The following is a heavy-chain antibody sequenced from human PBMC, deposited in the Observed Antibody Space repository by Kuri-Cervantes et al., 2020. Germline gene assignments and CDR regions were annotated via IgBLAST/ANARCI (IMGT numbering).Heavy chain of an antibody. Sequence: ESLKISCTVSGDSISPYYWSWIRQPPGRGLEWIGYIYYSGSTNYNPSLKSRVTISVDTSKNQFSLNLSSVTAADTAVYYCASAPSVAGPLWIERIDWYFDLWGRGTLVTDSS. V-gene: IGHV4-59*08. CDR3: ASAPSVAGPLWIERIDWYFDL. CDR2: IYYSGST. CDR1: GDSISPYY. J-gene: IGHJ2*01. D-gene: IGHD6-19*01.